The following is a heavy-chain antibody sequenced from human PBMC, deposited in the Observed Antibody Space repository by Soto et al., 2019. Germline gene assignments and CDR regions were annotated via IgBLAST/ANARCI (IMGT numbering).Heavy chain of an antibody. CDR1: GYNFTSYG. CDR2: ISAYKGNT. V-gene: IGHV1-18*04. J-gene: IGHJ6*02. D-gene: IGHD3-3*01. CDR3: ARDITIFGVLCVHGMDV. Sequence: QVQLVQSGAEVKKPGASVKVSCKTSGYNFTSYGISWVRQAPGQGLEWMGWISAYKGNTNYAQKLQGRVTMTTDTSTSTAYMELRNLRSDDTALYYCARDITIFGVLCVHGMDVWGQGTTVTVSS.